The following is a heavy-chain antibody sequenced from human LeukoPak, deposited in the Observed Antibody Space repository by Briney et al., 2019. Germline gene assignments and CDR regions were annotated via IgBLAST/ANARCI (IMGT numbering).Heavy chain of an antibody. CDR1: GGSISSYY. CDR3: ARDENHYDSSGYYIGDAFDI. CDR2: IYYSGST. J-gene: IGHJ3*02. V-gene: IGHV4-59*01. Sequence: PSETLSLTCTVSGGSISSYYWSWIRQPPGKGLGWIGYIYYSGSTNYNPSLKSRVTISVDTSKNQFSLKLSSVTAADTAVYYCARDENHYDSSGYYIGDAFDIWGQGTMVTVSS. D-gene: IGHD3-22*01.